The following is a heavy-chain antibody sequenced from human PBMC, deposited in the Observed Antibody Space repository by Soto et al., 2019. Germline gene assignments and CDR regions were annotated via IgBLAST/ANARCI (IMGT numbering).Heavy chain of an antibody. D-gene: IGHD5-12*01. CDR3: AKDRGRGYDS. CDR2: ISGSGGST. Sequence: GGFLRLSCAASGFTFSSYAMSWVRQAPGKGLEWVSGISGSGGSTHYADSVKGRFTISRDNSKNTLYLQMNSLRAEDTAVYYCAKDRGRGYDSWGQGTLVTVSS. V-gene: IGHV3-23*01. CDR1: GFTFSSYA. J-gene: IGHJ4*02.